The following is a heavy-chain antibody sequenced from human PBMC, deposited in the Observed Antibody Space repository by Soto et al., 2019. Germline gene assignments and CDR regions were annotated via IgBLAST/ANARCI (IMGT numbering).Heavy chain of an antibody. CDR1: GFTFSAYW. CDR2: ISDDGSTA. D-gene: IGHD1-1*01. CDR3: ARGPRVSSTGTGAH. Sequence: GGSLRLSCAVSGFTFSAYWMHWVRQVPGKGLTWVSRISDDGSTATYADSVKGRFVISRDNAKNSLYLEMNTLRVNDSGLYYCARGPRVSSTGTGAHWGRGTLVTVSS. J-gene: IGHJ4*02. V-gene: IGHV3-74*01.